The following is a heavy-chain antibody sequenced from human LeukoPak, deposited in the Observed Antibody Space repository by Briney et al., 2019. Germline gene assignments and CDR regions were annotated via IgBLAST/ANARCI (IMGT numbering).Heavy chain of an antibody. CDR3: ACSGPYSNGGVMNDY. CDR2: IYSGGGT. Sequence: GGSRDPPVPALGSPSRRSSLSGFRRPPGGDWKGASVIYSGGGTSYADSVKGRFTISRDTSKNTLYLQMNSLRADDTAVYYCACSGPYSNGGVMNDYWGQGTLVTVSS. CDR1: GSPSRRSS. J-gene: IGHJ4*02. D-gene: IGHD6-19*01. V-gene: IGHV3-66*01.